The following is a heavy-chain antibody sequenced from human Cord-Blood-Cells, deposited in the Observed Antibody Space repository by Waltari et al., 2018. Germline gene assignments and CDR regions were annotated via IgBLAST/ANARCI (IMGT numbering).Heavy chain of an antibody. V-gene: IGHV1-69-2*01. CDR3: AIIAAAGY. CDR1: GSPFTDYS. J-gene: IGHJ4*02. Sequence: EVQLVQSGAAVTKPGATVKITCKVSGSPFTDYSMHWVQQAPGKGLEWMGLVDPEDGETIYAEKFQGRVTITADTSTDTAYMELSSLRSEDTAVYYCAIIAAAGYWGQGTLVTVSS. D-gene: IGHD6-13*01. CDR2: VDPEDGET.